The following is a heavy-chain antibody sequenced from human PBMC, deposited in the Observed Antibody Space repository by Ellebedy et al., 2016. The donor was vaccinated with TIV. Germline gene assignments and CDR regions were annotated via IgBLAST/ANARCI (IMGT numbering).Heavy chain of an antibody. V-gene: IGHV1-24*01. CDR1: GYTLTELS. CDR2: FDPEDGET. Sequence: ASVKVSCXVSGYTLTELSMHWVRQAPGKGLEWMGGFDPEDGETIYAQKFQGRVTMTEDTSTDTAYMELSSLRSEDTAVYYCARAVAGTGWYWYFDLWGRGTLVTVSS. D-gene: IGHD6-19*01. J-gene: IGHJ2*01. CDR3: ARAVAGTGWYWYFDL.